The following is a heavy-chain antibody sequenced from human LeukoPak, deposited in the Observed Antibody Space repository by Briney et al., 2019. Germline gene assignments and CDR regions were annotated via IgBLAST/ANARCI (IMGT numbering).Heavy chain of an antibody. V-gene: IGHV4-59*01. Sequence: SETLSLTCTVSGGSISTYYWSWIRQPPGKGLEWIGYISYTVTSNYNPSLKSRVTISVDASKNQFSLKLSSVTAADTAVYYCARVGDWNDLVYWGQGTLVTISS. CDR3: ARVGDWNDLVY. D-gene: IGHD1-1*01. CDR1: GGSISTYY. J-gene: IGHJ4*02. CDR2: ISYTVTS.